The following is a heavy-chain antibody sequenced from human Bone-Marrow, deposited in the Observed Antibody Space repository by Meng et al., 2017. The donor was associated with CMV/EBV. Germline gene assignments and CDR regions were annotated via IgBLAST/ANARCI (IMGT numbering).Heavy chain of an antibody. CDR1: GGSISSYY. CDR3: ATTQRDGGIFFDY. D-gene: IGHD2-15*01. J-gene: IGHJ4*02. Sequence: TLSLTCTVSGGSISSYYWSWIRQPPGKALEWLARIDWDDDKFYSTSLKTRLTISKDTSKNQVVLTMTNMDPVDTATYYCATTQRDGGIFFDYWGQGTLVTISS. CDR2: IDWDDDK. V-gene: IGHV2-70*16.